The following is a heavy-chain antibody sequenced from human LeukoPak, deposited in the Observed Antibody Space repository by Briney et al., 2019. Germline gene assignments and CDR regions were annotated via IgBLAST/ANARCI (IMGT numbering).Heavy chain of an antibody. Sequence: SETLSLTCAVSGGSISGYFWSWSRQPPGKGLEWIGYIYHTGSTIYNPSLRSRVTMSVDVSKNKFSLNLSSVTATDTAVYYCARHDPVGHFLRGMDVWGQGTTVTVSS. CDR3: ARHDPVGHFLRGMDV. J-gene: IGHJ6*02. V-gene: IGHV4-59*08. CDR1: GGSISGYF. D-gene: IGHD2/OR15-2a*01. CDR2: IYHTGST.